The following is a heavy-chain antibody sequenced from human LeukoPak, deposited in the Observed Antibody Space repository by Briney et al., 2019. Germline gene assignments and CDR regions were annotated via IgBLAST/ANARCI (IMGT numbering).Heavy chain of an antibody. J-gene: IGHJ4*02. V-gene: IGHV1-2*02. D-gene: IGHD3-22*01. CDR3: AREIYYDSSGYGPDFDY. CDR1: GYTFTAYY. Sequence: ASVKVSCKASGYTFTAYYIHWVRRAPGQGLEWMGWINPNSGGTESAQKFQGRVTMTGDTSISTAYMELSRLRSDDTAVYYCAREIYYDSSGYGPDFDYWGQGTLVTVSS. CDR2: INPNSGGT.